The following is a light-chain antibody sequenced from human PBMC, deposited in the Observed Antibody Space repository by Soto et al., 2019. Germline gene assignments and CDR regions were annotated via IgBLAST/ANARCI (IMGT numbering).Light chain of an antibody. CDR3: QTRGTGIHEI. CDR1: SGRYTYI. CDR2: LDSDGRH. Sequence: HLVLTQSPSASASLGASVKLTCTLSSGRYTYIIAWHQQQPGRGPRYLLSLDSDGRHNKGAGIPDRFSGSSSGAERYLTISRLQSEDEADYYCQTRGTGIHEIFGGGTKVTVL. J-gene: IGLJ2*01. V-gene: IGLV4-69*01.